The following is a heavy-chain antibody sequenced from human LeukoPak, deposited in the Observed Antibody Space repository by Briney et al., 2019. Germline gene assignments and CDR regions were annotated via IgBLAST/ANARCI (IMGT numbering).Heavy chain of an antibody. CDR1: GFTFSSYA. CDR2: ISYGGSNK. V-gene: IGHV3-30*01. D-gene: IGHD3-22*01. J-gene: IGHJ4*02. Sequence: GGSLRLSCAASGFTFSSYAMHWVRQAPGKGLEWVAVISYGGSNKYYADSVKGRFTISRDNSKNTLYLQMNSLRAEDTAVYYCARDTYYYDSSGYYFYWGQGTLVTVSS. CDR3: ARDTYYYDSSGYYFY.